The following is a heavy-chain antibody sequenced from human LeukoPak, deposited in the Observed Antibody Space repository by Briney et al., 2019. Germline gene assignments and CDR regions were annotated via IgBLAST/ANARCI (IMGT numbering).Heavy chain of an antibody. V-gene: IGHV4-61*09. D-gene: IGHD3-16*01. Sequence: SQTLSLTCTVSGGSISSGNYYWSWIRQPAGKGLEWIGHIYTSESTYYNPSLKSRVTILVDTSKNQFSLTLSSVTAADTAVYYCARRSITTTFGWFDPWGQGTLVTVSS. CDR3: ARRSITTTFGWFDP. CDR2: IYTSEST. J-gene: IGHJ5*02. CDR1: GGSISSGNYY.